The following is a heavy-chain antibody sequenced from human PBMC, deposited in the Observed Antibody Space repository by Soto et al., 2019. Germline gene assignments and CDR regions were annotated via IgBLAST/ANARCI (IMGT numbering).Heavy chain of an antibody. Sequence: EVQLLESGGGLVQPGGSLGLSCAASGFTFSSYAMSWVRQAPGKGLEWVSAISGCGGSTYYADSVKSRFTISRDNSKNTLYLQMNSLRAEDTAVYYCAKARRIVVVPPAAPYYYYGMDVWGQGTTVTVSS. J-gene: IGHJ6*02. CDR3: AKARRIVVVPPAAPYYYYGMDV. V-gene: IGHV3-23*01. CDR1: GFTFSSYA. CDR2: ISGCGGST. D-gene: IGHD2-2*01.